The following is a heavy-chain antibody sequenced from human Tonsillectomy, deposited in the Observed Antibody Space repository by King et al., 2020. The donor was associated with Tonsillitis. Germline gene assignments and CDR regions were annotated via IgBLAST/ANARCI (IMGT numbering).Heavy chain of an antibody. V-gene: IGHV3-11*01. CDR3: ARAGRKTSVHQYMDV. Sequence: VQLVESGGGLVQPGGSLRLSCAASGFTFSDHYMSWIRQAPGKGLEWVSYIRASGSSRFYSDSVKGRFTISRDSARDSLYLQMNSLRAEDTAVYYCARAGRKTSVHQYMDVWGKGTTVTVSS. CDR1: GFTFSDHY. CDR2: IRASGSSR. D-gene: IGHD5/OR15-5a*01. J-gene: IGHJ6*03.